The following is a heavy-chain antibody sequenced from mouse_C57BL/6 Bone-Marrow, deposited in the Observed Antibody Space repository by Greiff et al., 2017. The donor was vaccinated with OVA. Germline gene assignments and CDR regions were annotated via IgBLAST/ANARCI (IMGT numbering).Heavy chain of an antibody. D-gene: IGHD1-1*01. CDR1: GYTFTDYE. V-gene: IGHV1-15*01. J-gene: IGHJ4*01. Sequence: LVESGAELVRPGASVTLSCKASGYTFTDYEMHWVKQTPVHGLEWIGAIDPETGGTAYNQKFKGKAILTADKSSSTAYMELRSLTSEDSAVYYCTRERNYSYAMDYWGQGTSVTVSS. CDR3: TRERNYSYAMDY. CDR2: IDPETGGT.